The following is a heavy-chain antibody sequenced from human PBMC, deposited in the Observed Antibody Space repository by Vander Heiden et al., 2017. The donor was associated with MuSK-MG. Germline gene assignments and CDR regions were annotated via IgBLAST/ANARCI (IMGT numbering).Heavy chain of an antibody. Sequence: QVHLVQSGAEVKEPGASVKVSCKASGYTFTGYYIHWVRQAPGQGLEWMGWINPNNGGTNYAQKFQGSVTMTRDTSIITAYMELSRLRSDDTAVFYCARDITAASLDYWGQGTLVTVSS. CDR2: INPNNGGT. J-gene: IGHJ4*02. D-gene: IGHD6-13*01. CDR3: ARDITAASLDY. CDR1: GYTFTGYY. V-gene: IGHV1-2*02.